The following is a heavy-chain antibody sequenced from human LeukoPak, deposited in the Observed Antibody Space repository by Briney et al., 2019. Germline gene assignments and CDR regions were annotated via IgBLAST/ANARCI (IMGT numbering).Heavy chain of an antibody. V-gene: IGHV4-39*01. CDR1: GGSVSSSRYY. Sequence: SETLSLTCPVSGGSVSSSRYYWGWIRQPPGKGLEWIGSIYYTGSTYYKPSLKRRVTISVDAPKNQFSLKLSSVTAADTAVYFCARHNSFDYLSPIDSWGQGTLVTVSS. CDR2: IYYTGST. J-gene: IGHJ4*02. D-gene: IGHD3-9*01. CDR3: ARHNSFDYLSPIDS.